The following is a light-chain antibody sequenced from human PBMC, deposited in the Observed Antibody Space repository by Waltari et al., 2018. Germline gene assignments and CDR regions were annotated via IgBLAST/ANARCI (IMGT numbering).Light chain of an antibody. J-gene: IGKJ1*01. V-gene: IGKV3-20*01. Sequence: ILLTQPPGTLSLSPGETATLSCRASQSVSRYFAWYQQKPGQAPRLLIYDASTRASGVPDRFSGSGSGTDFSLTISRLEPEDFAVYYCQKYGSLPATFGQGTKVEIK. CDR2: DAS. CDR1: QSVSRY. CDR3: QKYGSLPAT.